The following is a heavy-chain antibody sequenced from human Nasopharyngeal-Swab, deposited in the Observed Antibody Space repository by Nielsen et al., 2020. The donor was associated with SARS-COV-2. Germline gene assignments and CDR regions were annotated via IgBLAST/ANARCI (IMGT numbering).Heavy chain of an antibody. V-gene: IGHV2-5*02. CDR2: IYWDDDK. CDR3: AHVLLLFGDFRPFDY. D-gene: IGHD3-10*01. J-gene: IGHJ4*02. Sequence: SGPTLVQPTQTLTLTCTFSGFSLITNGVAVAWIRQPPGKALEWLAIIYWDDDKRYSPSLQSRLTITKDTSKNEVVLTMTNMNPVDTATYYCAHVLLLFGDFRPFDYWGQGTLVTVSS. CDR1: GFSLITNGVA.